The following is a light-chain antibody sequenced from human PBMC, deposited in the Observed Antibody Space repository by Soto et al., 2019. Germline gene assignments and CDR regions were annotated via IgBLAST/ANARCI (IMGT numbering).Light chain of an antibody. CDR2: DAS. Sequence: DIQMTQSPSSLSASVGDRVTITCQASHDITSYLNWYQHKPGKAPKLLIYDASILEAGVPSRFSGSGSRTDFTFTISILQPEDAATYYCQKCDYRPIFGPGTTVDFK. CDR1: HDITSY. J-gene: IGKJ3*01. V-gene: IGKV1-33*01. CDR3: QKCDYRPI.